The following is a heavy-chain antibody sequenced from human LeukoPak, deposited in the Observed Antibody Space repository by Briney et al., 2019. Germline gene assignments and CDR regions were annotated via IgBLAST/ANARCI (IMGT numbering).Heavy chain of an antibody. CDR1: GGSISSSSYY. J-gene: IGHJ4*02. D-gene: IGHD5/OR15-5a*01. CDR2: IYYSGST. CDR3: ARVYGKFDY. V-gene: IGHV4-61*05. Sequence: PSETLSLTCTVSGGSISSSSYYWGWIRQPPGKGLEWIGYIYYSGSTNYNPSLKSRVTISVDTSKNQFSLKLSSVTAADTAVYYCARVYGKFDYWGQGTLVTVSS.